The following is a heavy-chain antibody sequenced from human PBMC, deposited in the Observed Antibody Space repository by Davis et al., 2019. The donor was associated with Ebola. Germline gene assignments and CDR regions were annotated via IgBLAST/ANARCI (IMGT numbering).Heavy chain of an antibody. J-gene: IGHJ4*02. CDR1: VYTFTSYG. V-gene: IGHV1-18*01. CDR2: ISAYNCNT. D-gene: IGHD1-14*01. CDR3: AREPERATDFDY. Sequence: ASVHVSCMASVYTFTSYGISWVRQAPGPGLEWMGWISAYNCNTNYAQKLQGIVTMTTDTSTSTDYMELRSLRSDDTAVYYCAREPERATDFDYWGQGTLVTVSS.